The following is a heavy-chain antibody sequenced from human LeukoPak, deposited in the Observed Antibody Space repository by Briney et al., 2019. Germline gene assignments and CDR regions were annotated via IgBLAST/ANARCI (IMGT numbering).Heavy chain of an antibody. CDR1: GGSISSYY. J-gene: IGHJ3*02. V-gene: IGHV4-59*12. CDR2: IYYSGST. D-gene: IGHD4-11*01. CDR3: ARRTDFSRAFDI. Sequence: SETLSLTCTVSGGSISSYYWSWIRQPPGKGLEWIGYIYYSGSTNYNPSLKSRVTISVDTSKNQFSLKLSSVTAADTAVYYCARRTDFSRAFDIWGQGTMVTVSS.